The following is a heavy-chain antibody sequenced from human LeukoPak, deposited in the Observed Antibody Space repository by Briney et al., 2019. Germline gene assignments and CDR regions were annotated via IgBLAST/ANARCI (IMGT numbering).Heavy chain of an antibody. J-gene: IGHJ4*02. D-gene: IGHD1-26*01. CDR3: AKRLSGHWSFADY. Sequence: QSGGPLRLSCAASGFTFSTYGMHWVRQAPGKGLEWMAFIPYDGSNKYYADSVKGRFTISRDNSKNMLSLQMNSLRTEDTAVYYCAKRLSGHWSFADYGGQGTLVTVPS. CDR1: GFTFSTYG. V-gene: IGHV3-30*02. CDR2: IPYDGSNK.